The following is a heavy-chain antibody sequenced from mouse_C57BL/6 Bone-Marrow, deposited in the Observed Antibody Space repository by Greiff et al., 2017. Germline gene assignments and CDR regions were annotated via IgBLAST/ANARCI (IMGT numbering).Heavy chain of an antibody. CDR1: GFNIKDDY. J-gene: IGHJ2*01. Sequence: VQLKQSGAELVRPGASVKLSCTASGFNIKDDYMHWVKQRPEQGLEWIGRIDPENGDTEYASKFQGKATITADTSSNTAYLQLSSLTSEDTAVYYCTTWGDYGFDYWGQGTTLTVSA. CDR2: IDPENGDT. CDR3: TTWGDYGFDY. D-gene: IGHD2-4*01. V-gene: IGHV14-4*01.